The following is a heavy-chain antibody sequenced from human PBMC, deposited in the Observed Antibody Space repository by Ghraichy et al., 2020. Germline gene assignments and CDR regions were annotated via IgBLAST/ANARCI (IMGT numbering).Heavy chain of an antibody. D-gene: IGHD1-26*01. J-gene: IGHJ3*02. Sequence: GSLNISCAASGFHFSSFDMRWVRRAPGKGLEWVSSISTSSNYICYADSVRGRFTISRDNAKNSLYLQINSLRVEDTALYYCARGALDTTRLIDMWGLGTMVTVSS. V-gene: IGHV3-21*01. CDR2: ISTSSNYI. CDR3: ARGALDTTRLIDM. CDR1: GFHFSSFD.